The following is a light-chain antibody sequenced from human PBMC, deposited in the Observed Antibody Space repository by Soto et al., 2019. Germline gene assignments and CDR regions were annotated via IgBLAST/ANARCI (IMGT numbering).Light chain of an antibody. CDR3: QQYGSSLIT. CDR2: EAS. Sequence: EIVLTQSPATLSLSPGERATLSCRASQTVSSSLAWYQQKPGQAPRLLIYEASNRATGIPARFSGRGSGTDFTLTISRLEPEDFAVYYCQQYGSSLITFGQGTRLEI. CDR1: QTVSSS. J-gene: IGKJ5*01. V-gene: IGKV3-11*01.